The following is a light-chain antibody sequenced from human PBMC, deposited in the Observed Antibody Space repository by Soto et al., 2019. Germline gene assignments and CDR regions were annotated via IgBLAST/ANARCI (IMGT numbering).Light chain of an antibody. Sequence: EIVMTQSPATLSVSPGERATLSCRASQSVSSNLAWYRQKPGQAPRLLIYGASTRATGIPARFSGSGSGTESTLTISSLQSEDFAVYYCQQYNNWPPTFGQGTKVEIK. CDR2: GAS. V-gene: IGKV3-15*01. CDR3: QQYNNWPPT. CDR1: QSVSSN. J-gene: IGKJ1*01.